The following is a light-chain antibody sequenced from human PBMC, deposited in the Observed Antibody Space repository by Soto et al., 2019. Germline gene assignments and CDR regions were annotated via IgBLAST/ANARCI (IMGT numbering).Light chain of an antibody. CDR1: QSVSSY. CDR3: QQRSNWPRT. Sequence: EIVLTQSPATLSLYPGERATLSCRASQSVSSYLAWYQQKPGQAPRLLIYDASNRATGIPARFSGSGSGTDFTLTISSLEPEDFAVYYCQQRSNWPRTFGPGTKV. J-gene: IGKJ1*01. CDR2: DAS. V-gene: IGKV3-11*01.